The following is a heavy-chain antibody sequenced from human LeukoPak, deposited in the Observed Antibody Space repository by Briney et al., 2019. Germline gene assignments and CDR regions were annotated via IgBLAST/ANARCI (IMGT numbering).Heavy chain of an antibody. J-gene: IGHJ6*03. D-gene: IGHD3-9*01. CDR3: ARYLLRYFDWLYDYYYMDV. V-gene: IGHV1-2*02. CDR1: GYTFTGYY. CDR2: INPNSGGT. Sequence: ASVKVSCKASGYTFTGYYMHWVRQAPGQGLEWMGWINPNSGGTNYAQKFQGRVTMTRDTSISTAYMELSRLRSDDTAVYYCARYLLRYFDWLYDYYYMDVWGKGTTVTVSS.